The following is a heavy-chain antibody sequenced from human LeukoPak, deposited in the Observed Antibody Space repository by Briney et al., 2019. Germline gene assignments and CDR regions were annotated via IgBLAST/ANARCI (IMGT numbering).Heavy chain of an antibody. CDR2: IKEDGSEK. Sequence: GGSLRLSCAASGFTISFYWMGWVRQAPGKGLEWVANIKEDGSEKNYVDSAKGRFTISRDNAKDSLFLQMNSLRAEDTAVYYCARDRRCGTTSCLYYFDYWGQGTLVTVSS. V-gene: IGHV3-7*04. CDR3: ARDRRCGTTSCLYYFDY. CDR1: GFTISFYW. D-gene: IGHD2-2*01. J-gene: IGHJ4*02.